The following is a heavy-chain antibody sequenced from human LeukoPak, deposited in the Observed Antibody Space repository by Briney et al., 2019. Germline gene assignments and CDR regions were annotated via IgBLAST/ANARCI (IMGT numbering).Heavy chain of an antibody. V-gene: IGHV3-30*04. CDR2: ITYDGSNQ. Sequence: PGRSLRLSCAVSGFSFSSYTLHWVRQAPGKGLEWVAVITYDGSNQNYADSVRGRFTISRDNSKNTLYLHMNSLRAEDTAVYHCAKLFSGSWGDFDSWGQGTLVTVSS. D-gene: IGHD6-13*01. CDR3: AKLFSGSWGDFDS. J-gene: IGHJ4*02. CDR1: GFSFSSYT.